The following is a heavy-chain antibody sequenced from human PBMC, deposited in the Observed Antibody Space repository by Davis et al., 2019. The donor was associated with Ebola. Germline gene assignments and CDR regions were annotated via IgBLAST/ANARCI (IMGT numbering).Heavy chain of an antibody. CDR1: GFTFSSYS. CDR2: ISSSSSYI. D-gene: IGHD3-3*01. J-gene: IGHJ6*02. CDR3: AKDLSLYDFWSGYRDYYYGMDV. Sequence: GESLKISCAASGFTFSSYSMNWVRQAPGQGLEWVSSISSSSSYIYYADSVKGRFTISRDNSKNTLYLQMNSLRAEDTAVYYCAKDLSLYDFWSGYRDYYYGMDVWGQGTTVTVSS. V-gene: IGHV3-21*04.